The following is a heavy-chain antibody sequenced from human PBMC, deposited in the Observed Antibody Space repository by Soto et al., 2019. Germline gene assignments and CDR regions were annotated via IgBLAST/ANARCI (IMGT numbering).Heavy chain of an antibody. CDR1: GGYISSYY. CDR3: ARAGSYCSGGSCYSA. Sequence: SDTLSLTCTVSGGYISSYYWSWIRQPPGKGLEWMGYIYYSGSTNYNPSLKSRVTISVATSKNQFSLKLSSVTAADTAVYYCARAGSYCSGGSCYSAWGQGTQVTVPQ. V-gene: IGHV4-59*01. CDR2: IYYSGST. D-gene: IGHD2-15*01. J-gene: IGHJ5*02.